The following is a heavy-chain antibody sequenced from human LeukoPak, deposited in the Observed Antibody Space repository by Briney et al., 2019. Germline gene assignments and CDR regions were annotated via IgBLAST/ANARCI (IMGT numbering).Heavy chain of an antibody. CDR1: GFHVITYY. V-gene: IGHV3-21*01. CDR2: ISSSSSYI. CDR3: AREFDAFDI. Sequence: GGSLRLSCAASGFHVITYYMNWFRQAPGKGLEWVSSISSSSSYIYYADSVKGRFTISRDNAKNSLYLQMNSLRAEDTAVYYCAREFDAFDIWGQGTMVTVSS. J-gene: IGHJ3*02.